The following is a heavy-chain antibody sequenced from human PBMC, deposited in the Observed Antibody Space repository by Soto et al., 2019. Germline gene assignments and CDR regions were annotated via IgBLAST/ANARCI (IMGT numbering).Heavy chain of an antibody. J-gene: IGHJ2*01. CDR2: IYHRGST. CDR3: ARATIFFFQAEDGIRDL. Sequence: GKGMEWIGEIYHRGSTNYNPSLKSRVTLSVDQSTNKVSLRRSSVTAADTAVYYCARATIFFFQAEDGIRDL. D-gene: IGHD3-3*01. V-gene: IGHV4-4*02.